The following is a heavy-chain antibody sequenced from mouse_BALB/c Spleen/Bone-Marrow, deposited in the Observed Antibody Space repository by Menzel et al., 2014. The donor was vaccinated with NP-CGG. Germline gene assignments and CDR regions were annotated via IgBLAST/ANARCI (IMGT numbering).Heavy chain of an antibody. CDR1: GYTFRSYW. V-gene: IGHV1-9*01. J-gene: IGHJ1*01. Sequence: QVQLQQSGAELMKPGASVKISCKATGYTFRSYWIEWVKQRPGHGLEWIGEILPGRGSTNHNEKFKGRATFTADTSSNTAYLQLSSLTSEDSAVYYCAFNSYWFFDVWGAGTTVTVSS. CDR3: AFNSYWFFDV. CDR2: ILPGRGST.